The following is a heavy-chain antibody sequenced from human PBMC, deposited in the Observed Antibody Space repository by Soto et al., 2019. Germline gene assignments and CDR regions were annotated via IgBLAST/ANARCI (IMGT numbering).Heavy chain of an antibody. D-gene: IGHD6-19*01. V-gene: IGHV3-48*01. Sequence: EVQLVESGGGLVQPGGSLRLSCAASGFTFSSYSMNWVRQAPGKGLEWVSYISSSSSTIYYADSVKGRFTISRDNAKNSLYLQMNSLRAEDTAVYYCARDSYSSGWYYWYFDLWGRCTLVTVSS. CDR3: ARDSYSSGWYYWYFDL. J-gene: IGHJ2*01. CDR1: GFTFSSYS. CDR2: ISSSSSTI.